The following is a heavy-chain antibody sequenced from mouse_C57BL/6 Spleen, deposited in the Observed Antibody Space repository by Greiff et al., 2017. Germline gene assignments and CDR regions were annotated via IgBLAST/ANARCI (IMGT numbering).Heavy chain of an antibody. J-gene: IGHJ2*01. Sequence: QVHVKQPGTELVKPGASVKLSCKASGYTFTSYWMHWVKQRPGQGLEWIGNINPSNGGTNYNEKFKSKATLTVDKSSSTAYMQLSSLTSEDSAVYYCARDAHYGNYGDYFDYWGQGTTLTVSS. CDR3: ARDAHYGNYGDYFDY. CDR2: INPSNGGT. CDR1: GYTFTSYW. V-gene: IGHV1-53*01. D-gene: IGHD2-1*01.